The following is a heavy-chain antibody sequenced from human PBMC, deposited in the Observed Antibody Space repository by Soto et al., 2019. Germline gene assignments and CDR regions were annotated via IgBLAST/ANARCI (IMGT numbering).Heavy chain of an antibody. J-gene: IGHJ4*02. CDR2: IRGNGDGT. Sequence: GGSLRLSCAAFGFTFSDYAMSWVRQAPGKGLEWVSTIRGNGDGTYYADSVKGRFTISRDNSKNTVYLQVDSLRVEDTAVYYCAKDTPPDIVVVVAATPVFDYWGQGTLVTVSS. D-gene: IGHD2-15*01. V-gene: IGHV3-23*01. CDR1: GFTFSDYA. CDR3: AKDTPPDIVVVVAATPVFDY.